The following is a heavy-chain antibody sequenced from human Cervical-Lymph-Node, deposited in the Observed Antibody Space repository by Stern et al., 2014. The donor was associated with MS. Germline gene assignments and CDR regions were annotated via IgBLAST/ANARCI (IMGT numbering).Heavy chain of an antibody. CDR3: SRSASDAFDI. V-gene: IGHV1-18*01. J-gene: IGHJ3*02. CDR2: ISPYNGNS. CDR1: GYTFISHG. D-gene: IGHD3-16*01. Sequence: VQLVESGAVLKKPGASMKVSCKASGYTFISHGISWVRQAPGQGLEWMGWISPYNGNSNYAQKFQDRVTMTTDTSTNTAYLELRGLRSDDTAMYYCSRSASDAFDIWGQGTMVTVS.